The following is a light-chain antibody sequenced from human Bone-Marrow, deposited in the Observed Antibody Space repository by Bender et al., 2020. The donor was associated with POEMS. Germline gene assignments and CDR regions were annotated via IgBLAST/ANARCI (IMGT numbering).Light chain of an antibody. Sequence: QSALTQPASVSGSPGQSITFSCTGTSSDFGPFNYVSWYQQQPGKAPKLIISDVSDRPSGVSNRFSGSKSGNTASLTISGLQAEDEADYYCSSYASSNTWVFGGGTKLTVL. CDR2: DVS. J-gene: IGLJ3*02. V-gene: IGLV2-14*03. CDR1: SSDFGPFNY. CDR3: SSYASSNTWV.